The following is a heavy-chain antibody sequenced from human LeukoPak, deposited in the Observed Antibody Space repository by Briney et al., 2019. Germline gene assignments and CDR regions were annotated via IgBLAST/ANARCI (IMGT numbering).Heavy chain of an antibody. CDR1: GFTFDDYG. J-gene: IGHJ4*02. CDR2: INWNGGST. Sequence: GGSLRLSCAASGFTFDDYGMSWVRQAPGKGLEWVSGINWNGGSTGYADSVKGRFTISRDNAKNSLYLQMNSLRAEDTAVYYCAKEKGIVGATFPDYWGQGTLVTVSS. D-gene: IGHD1-26*01. V-gene: IGHV3-20*04. CDR3: AKEKGIVGATFPDY.